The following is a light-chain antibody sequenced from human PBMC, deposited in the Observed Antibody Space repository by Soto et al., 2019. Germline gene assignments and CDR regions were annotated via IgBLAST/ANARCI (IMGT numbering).Light chain of an antibody. CDR2: DVF. Sequence: QSVLTQPPSASGSPGQSITISCTGTSSDVGSYNDVAWYQQKPGKAPKLMIYDVFKRPSGVPDRFSGSKYGNTASLTVSGLRAEDEADYHCSSYAGKDKLIFGGGAKLTVL. CDR3: SSYAGKDKLI. V-gene: IGLV2-8*01. J-gene: IGLJ2*01. CDR1: SSDVGSYND.